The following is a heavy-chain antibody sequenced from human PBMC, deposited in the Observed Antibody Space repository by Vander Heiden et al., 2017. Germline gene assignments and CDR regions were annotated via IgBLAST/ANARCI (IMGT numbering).Heavy chain of an antibody. Sequence: QVQLVQSGAEVKKPGASVKVSCKASGYTFTSYDINWVRQATGQGLGWMGWMNPNSGNTGYAQKFQGRVTMTRNTSISTAYMELSSLRSEDTAVYYCAKSAGYCSGGSCYSGDWFDPWGQGTLVTVSS. CDR1: GYTFTSYD. D-gene: IGHD2-15*01. CDR2: MNPNSGNT. J-gene: IGHJ5*02. V-gene: IGHV1-8*01. CDR3: AKSAGYCSGGSCYSGDWFDP.